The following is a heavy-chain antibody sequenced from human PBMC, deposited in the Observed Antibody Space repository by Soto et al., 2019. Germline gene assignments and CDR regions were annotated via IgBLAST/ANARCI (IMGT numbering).Heavy chain of an antibody. Sequence: QVQLVQSGAEVKKPGSSVKVSCKASGGTFSSYAISWVRQAPGQGLEWMGGLIPIFGTADYAQKFQGRVTITADESTSTAYMALSSLRSGDTAVYYCAGPGFCSGGSCPLNFCHYYGMDVWGQGTTVTVSS. J-gene: IGHJ6*02. CDR1: GGTFSSYA. D-gene: IGHD2-15*01. V-gene: IGHV1-69*12. CDR2: LIPIFGTA. CDR3: AGPGFCSGGSCPLNFCHYYGMDV.